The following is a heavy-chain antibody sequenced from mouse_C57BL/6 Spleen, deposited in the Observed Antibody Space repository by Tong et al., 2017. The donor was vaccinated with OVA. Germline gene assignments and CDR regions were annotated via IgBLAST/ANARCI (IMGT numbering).Heavy chain of an antibody. J-gene: IGHJ4*01. CDR2: ISYSGST. D-gene: IGHD4-1*01. Sequence: EVQLQESGPGLVKPSQSLSLTCTVTGYSITSDYAWNWIRQFPGNKLEWMGYISYSGSTSYNPSLKSRISITRDTSKNQFFLQLNSVTTEETATYYCARWDDYAMDYWGQGTSVTVFS. CDR1: GYSITSDYA. V-gene: IGHV3-2*02. CDR3: ARWDDYAMDY.